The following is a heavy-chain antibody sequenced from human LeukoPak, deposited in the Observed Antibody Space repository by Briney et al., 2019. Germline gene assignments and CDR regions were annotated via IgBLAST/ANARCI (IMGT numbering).Heavy chain of an antibody. J-gene: IGHJ4*02. CDR1: GGTFSSYA. D-gene: IGHD5-18*01. V-gene: IGHV1-69*13. CDR2: IIPIFGTA. Sequence: SVKVSCKASGGTFSSYAISWVRQAPGQGLEWMGGIIPIFGTANYAQKFQGRVTITADESTSTAYMELSSLRSEDTAVYYCARETEGRYSYGEHFDYWGQGTLVTVSS. CDR3: ARETEGRYSYGEHFDY.